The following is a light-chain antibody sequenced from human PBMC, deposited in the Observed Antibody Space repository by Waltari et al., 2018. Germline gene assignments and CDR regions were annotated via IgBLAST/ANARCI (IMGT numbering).Light chain of an antibody. V-gene: IGKV3D-15*01. CDR3: QQYNNWPPLFT. J-gene: IGKJ3*01. Sequence: EIVMTQSPATLSVSPGDRATLSCRASQSISNNLAWYQQKPGQAPRLLIYGPSTRATGIPARFSGNRSGTEFTLTISSLQSEDFAVYYCQQYNNWPPLFTFGPGTKVDMK. CDR1: QSISNN. CDR2: GPS.